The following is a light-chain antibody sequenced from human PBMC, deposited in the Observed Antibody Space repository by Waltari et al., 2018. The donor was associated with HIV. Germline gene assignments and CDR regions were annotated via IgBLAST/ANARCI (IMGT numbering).Light chain of an antibody. J-gene: IGLJ3*02. CDR1: SSNIGARFD. CDR2: GDN. V-gene: IGLV1-40*01. CDR3: QSYDSSLSGSV. Sequence: QSVLTQPPSVSGAPGQRVTISCTGSSSNIGARFDVHWYQQLPGTAPKLLVYGDNNRPPGVPDRFSGSKSGTSASLAITGLQAEDEADYSCQSYDSSLSGSVFGGRTKLTVL.